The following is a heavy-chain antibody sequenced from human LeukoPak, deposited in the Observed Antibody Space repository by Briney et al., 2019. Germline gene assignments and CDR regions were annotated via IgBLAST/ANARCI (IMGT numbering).Heavy chain of an antibody. V-gene: IGHV1-69*13. D-gene: IGHD3-3*01. Sequence: SVKVSCKASRGTFSSYAISWVRQAPGQGLEWMGGIIPIFGTANYAQKFQGRVTITADESTSTAYMELSSLRSEDTAVYYCARIPFFYDFWSGYIDYWGQGTLVTVSS. J-gene: IGHJ4*02. CDR2: IIPIFGTA. CDR1: RGTFSSYA. CDR3: ARIPFFYDFWSGYIDY.